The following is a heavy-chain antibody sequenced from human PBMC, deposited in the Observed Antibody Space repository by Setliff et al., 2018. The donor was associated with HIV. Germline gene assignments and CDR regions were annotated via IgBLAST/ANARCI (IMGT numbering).Heavy chain of an antibody. CDR3: ARGGVYYYDSSGWSMDY. CDR1: GYTLTELS. Sequence: ASVKVSCKASGYTLTELSMHWVRQAPGKGLEWMGGSDPEDGNKMYAQKFQGRVTITADESTSTAYMELSSLRSEDTAVYYCARGGVYYYDSSGWSMDYWGQGTLVTVSS. V-gene: IGHV1-24*01. D-gene: IGHD3-22*01. CDR2: SDPEDGNK. J-gene: IGHJ4*02.